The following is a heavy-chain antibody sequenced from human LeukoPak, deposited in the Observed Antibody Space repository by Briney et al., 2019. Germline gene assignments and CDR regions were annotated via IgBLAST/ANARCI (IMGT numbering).Heavy chain of an antibody. V-gene: IGHV1-2*02. CDR1: GYTFTSYH. CDR2: INPNSGGT. CDR3: ARAYTYYYYYMDV. J-gene: IGHJ6*03. D-gene: IGHD2-2*02. Sequence: ASVKVSCKASGYTFTSYHMHWVRQAPGQGLEWMGWINPNSGGTNYVQKFRGRVTMTRDTSISTAYMELSRLRSDDTAVYYCARAYTYYYYYMDVRGKGTTVTVSS.